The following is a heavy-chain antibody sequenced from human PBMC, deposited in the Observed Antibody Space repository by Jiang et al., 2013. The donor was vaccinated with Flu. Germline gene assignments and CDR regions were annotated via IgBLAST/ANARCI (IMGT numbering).Heavy chain of an antibody. V-gene: IGHV4-34*01. J-gene: IGHJ4*02. D-gene: IGHD6-19*01. CDR3: ARGAFGYASGWYLGY. CDR1: GGSFSDYY. Sequence: LLKPSETLSLTCAVYGGSFSDYYCSWIRQPPGKGLEWIGEINHSGSTNYNPSLKSRVTISIDTSKNQFSLRLSSVTAADTAVYYCARGAFGYASGWYLGYWGQGTLVTVSS. CDR2: INHSGST.